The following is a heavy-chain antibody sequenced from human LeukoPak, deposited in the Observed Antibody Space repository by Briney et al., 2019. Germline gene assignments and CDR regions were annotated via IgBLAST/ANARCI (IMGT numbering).Heavy chain of an antibody. CDR2: IYYSGST. CDR3: ARGEGYNYYFDY. J-gene: IGHJ4*02. CDR1: GGSVSSGSYY. D-gene: IGHD5-24*01. V-gene: IGHV4-61*01. Sequence: PSETLSLTCTVSGGSVSSGSYYWSWIRQPPGKGLEWIGYIYYSGSTNYNPSLKSRVTISVDTSKNQFSLKLSSVTAADTAVYYCARGEGYNYYFDYWGQGTLVTVSS.